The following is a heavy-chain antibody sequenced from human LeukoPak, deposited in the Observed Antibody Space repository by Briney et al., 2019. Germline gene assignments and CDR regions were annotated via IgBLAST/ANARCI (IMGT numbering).Heavy chain of an antibody. V-gene: IGHV4-61*02. CDR1: GGSISSGSYY. D-gene: IGHD4-23*01. CDR3: ARDDYGGDYAFDI. CDR2: IYTSGST. J-gene: IGHJ3*02. Sequence: SETLSLTCTVSGGSISSGSYYWSWIRQPAGKGLEWIGRIYTSGSTNYNPSLKSRVTISVDTSKNQFSLKLSSVTAADTAVYYCARDDYGGDYAFDIWGQGTTVTVSS.